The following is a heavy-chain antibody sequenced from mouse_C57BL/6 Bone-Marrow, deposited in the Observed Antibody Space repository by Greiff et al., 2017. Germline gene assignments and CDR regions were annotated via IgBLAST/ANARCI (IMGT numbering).Heavy chain of an antibody. CDR2: IDPSDSYT. D-gene: IGHD2-4*01. J-gene: IGHJ2*01. CDR1: GYTFTSYW. V-gene: IGHV1-69*01. Sequence: QVQLKQPGAELVMPGASVKLSCKASGYTFTSYWMHWVKQRPGQGLEWIGEIDPSDSYTNYNQKFKGKSTLTVDKSSSTAYMQLSSLTSEDSAVYYCARVIYYDYLYYFDYWGQGTTLTVSS. CDR3: ARVIYYDYLYYFDY.